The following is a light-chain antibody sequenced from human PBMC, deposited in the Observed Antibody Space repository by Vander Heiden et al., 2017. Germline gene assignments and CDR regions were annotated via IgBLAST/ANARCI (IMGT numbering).Light chain of an antibody. CDR2: KAS. J-gene: IGKJ1*01. V-gene: IGKV1-5*03. CDR1: QSINNW. CDR3: QQYNNYGT. Sequence: DIQMTQSPSTLSASVGDRVTITCRASQSINNWLAWYQQKPGKAPKLLIYKASSLESGVPSRFSGSGSGTEFTLTISSLQPEDFATYYCQQYNNYGTFGQGTKLEIK.